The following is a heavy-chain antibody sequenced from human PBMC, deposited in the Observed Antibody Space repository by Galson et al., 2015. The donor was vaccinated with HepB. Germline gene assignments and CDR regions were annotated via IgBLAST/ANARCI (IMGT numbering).Heavy chain of an antibody. Sequence: SVKVSCKASGGTFSSYAISWVRQAPGQGLEWMGGIIPIFGTANYAQKFQGRVTITADESTSTAYMELSSLRSEDTAVYYCAIIRFLEWSFYYYMDAWGKGTTVTVSS. CDR3: AIIRFLEWSFYYYMDA. V-gene: IGHV1-69*13. CDR2: IIPIFGTA. CDR1: GGTFSSYA. D-gene: IGHD3-3*01. J-gene: IGHJ6*03.